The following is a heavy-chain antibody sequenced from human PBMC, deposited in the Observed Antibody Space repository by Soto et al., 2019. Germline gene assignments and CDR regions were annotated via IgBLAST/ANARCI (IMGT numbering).Heavy chain of an antibody. CDR1: GFTINTYT. D-gene: IGHD2-15*01. Sequence: GGSLRLSCSASGFTINTYTMGWVRLAPGKGLEWVSTIFSGMGNTKYADSVSGRFSISRDNSKNILYLQMKSLGVDDPAVYYCARDRHPDGIWTFDYWGRGIRVTVSS. CDR3: ARDRHPDGIWTFDY. CDR2: IFSGMGNT. V-gene: IGHV3-23*01. J-gene: IGHJ4*02.